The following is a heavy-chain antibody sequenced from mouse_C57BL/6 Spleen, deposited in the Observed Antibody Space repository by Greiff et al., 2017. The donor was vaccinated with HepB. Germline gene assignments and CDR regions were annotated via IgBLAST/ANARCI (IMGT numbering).Heavy chain of an antibody. CDR3: TRWGSNYYFDY. D-gene: IGHD2-5*01. J-gene: IGHJ2*01. CDR1: GYTFTDYE. V-gene: IGHV1-15*01. CDR2: IDPETGGT. Sequence: VQLQQSGAELVRPGASVTLSCKASGYTFTDYEMHWVKQTPVHGLEWIGAIDPETGGTAYNQKFKGKAILTADKSSSTAYMELRSLTSEDSAVYYCTRWGSNYYFDYWGQGTTRTVSS.